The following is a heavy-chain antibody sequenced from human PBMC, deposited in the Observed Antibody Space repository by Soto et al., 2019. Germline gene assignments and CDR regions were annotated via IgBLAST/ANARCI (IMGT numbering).Heavy chain of an antibody. Sequence: PVKVSFQASGGTLRSYAISWVRQAPGQGLGWMGGIIPIFGTANYAQKFQGRVTITADESTSTAYMELSSLRSEDTAVYYCADSYYYGSGSYYNGNWGQGTLVTVSS. CDR1: GGTLRSYA. D-gene: IGHD3-10*01. J-gene: IGHJ4*02. CDR2: IIPIFGTA. CDR3: ADSYYYGSGSYYNGN. V-gene: IGHV1-69*13.